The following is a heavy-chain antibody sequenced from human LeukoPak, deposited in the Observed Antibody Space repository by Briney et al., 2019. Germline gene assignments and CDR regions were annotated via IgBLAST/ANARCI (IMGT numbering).Heavy chain of an antibody. V-gene: IGHV1-18*01. CDR3: AREGNDFWSGYSHYYYYYMDV. J-gene: IGHJ6*03. CDR2: ISAYNGNT. D-gene: IGHD3-3*01. Sequence: GASVKVSCKASGYTLISYGISWVRQAPGQGLEWMGWISAYNGNTRYAQKLQGRVTMTTDSSTSTAYMELRSLRSDDTAVYYCAREGNDFWSGYSHYYYYYMDVWGKGTTVTVSS. CDR1: GYTLISYG.